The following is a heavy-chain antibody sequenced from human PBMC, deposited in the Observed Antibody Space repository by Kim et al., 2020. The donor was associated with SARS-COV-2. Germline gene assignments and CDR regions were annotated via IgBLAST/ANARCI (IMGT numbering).Heavy chain of an antibody. Sequence: SETLSLTCTVSGGSISSGDYYWSWIRQPPGKGLEWIGYIYYSGSTYYNPSLKSRVTISVDTSKNQFSLKLSSVTAADTAVYYCAGFGELFPTPMNAFDIWGQGTMVTVSS. J-gene: IGHJ3*02. V-gene: IGHV4-30-4*01. CDR2: IYYSGST. CDR1: GGSISSGDYY. D-gene: IGHD3-10*01. CDR3: AGFGELFPTPMNAFDI.